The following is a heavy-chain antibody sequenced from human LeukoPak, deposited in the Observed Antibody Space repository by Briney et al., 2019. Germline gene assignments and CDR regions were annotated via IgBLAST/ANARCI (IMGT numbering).Heavy chain of an antibody. CDR1: GYTFTGYY. V-gene: IGHV1-2*02. J-gene: IGHJ4*02. CDR2: INPNSGGT. CDR3: ARSKVGATAFDY. D-gene: IGHD1-26*01. Sequence: ASVKVSCKASGYTFTGYYMHWVRQAPGQGLEWMGWINPNSGGTNYAQKFQGRVTMTRDTSISTAYMEPSRLRSDDTAVYYCARSKVGATAFDYWGQGTLVTVSS.